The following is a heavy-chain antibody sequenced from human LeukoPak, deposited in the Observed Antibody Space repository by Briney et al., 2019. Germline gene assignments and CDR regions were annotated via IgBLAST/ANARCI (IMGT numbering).Heavy chain of an antibody. D-gene: IGHD5-24*01. CDR2: ISGSGGST. CDR1: GFTFSSYG. Sequence: PGGSLRLSCAASGFTFSSYGMSWVRQAPGKGLEWVSAISGSGGSTYYADSVKGRFTISRDNSKNTLYLQMNSLRAEDTAVYYCAEGMAGYYYYYMDVWGKGTTVTISS. V-gene: IGHV3-23*01. J-gene: IGHJ6*03. CDR3: AEGMAGYYYYYMDV.